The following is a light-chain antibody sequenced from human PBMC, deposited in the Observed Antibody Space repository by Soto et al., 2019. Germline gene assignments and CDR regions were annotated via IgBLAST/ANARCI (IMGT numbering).Light chain of an antibody. CDR3: SSYRSTTTFVV. CDR2: EVS. J-gene: IGLJ1*01. CDR1: SSDIGGYNY. V-gene: IGLV2-14*01. Sequence: QSALTQPASVSGSPGQSITISCTGTSSDIGGYNYVSWYQQHPGKAPKVVIYEVSNRPLGVSNRFSASKSGNTASLIISGRQADDEDDYYCSSYRSTTTFVVFGTGTKVTVL.